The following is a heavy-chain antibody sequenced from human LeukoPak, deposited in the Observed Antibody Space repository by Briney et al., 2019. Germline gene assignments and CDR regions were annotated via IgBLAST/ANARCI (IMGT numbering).Heavy chain of an antibody. V-gene: IGHV3-23*01. CDR1: GFTFSSYA. D-gene: IGHD6-19*01. Sequence: PGGSLRLSCAASGFTFSSYAMSWVRQAPGKGLEWVSAISGSGGSTYYAGSVKGRFTISRDNSKNTLYLQMNSLRAEDTAVYYCAKDFGWVVPAQPYYYGMDVWGQGTAVTVSS. J-gene: IGHJ6*02. CDR3: AKDFGWVVPAQPYYYGMDV. CDR2: ISGSGGST.